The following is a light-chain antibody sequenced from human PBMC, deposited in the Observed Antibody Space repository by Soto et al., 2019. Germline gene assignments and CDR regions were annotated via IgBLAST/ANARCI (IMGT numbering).Light chain of an antibody. CDR2: GVS. J-gene: IGKJ1*01. CDR1: QSLSSTY. Sequence: ENVLTQSPGTLSLSPGERATLSCRASQSLSSTYLAWYQHKPGQAPRLLIYGVSSRATGIPDRFSGSGSGTDVTLTISRLEPDDFAVYYCHQYGSAPTFGQGTKVEIK. CDR3: HQYGSAPT. V-gene: IGKV3-20*01.